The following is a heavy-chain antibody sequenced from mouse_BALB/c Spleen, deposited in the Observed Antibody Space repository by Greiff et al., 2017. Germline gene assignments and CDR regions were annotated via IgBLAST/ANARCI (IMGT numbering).Heavy chain of an antibody. D-gene: IGHD2-1*01. CDR3: ARGNGNYVGFAY. V-gene: IGHV2-9*02. CDR1: GFSLTSYG. J-gene: IGHJ3*01. CDR2: IWAGGST. Sequence: VHLVESGPGLVAPSQSLSITCTVSGFSLTSYGVHWVRQPPGKGLEWLGVIWAGGSTNYNSALMSRLSISKDNSKSQVFLKMNSLQTDDTAMYYCARGNGNYVGFAYWGQGTLVTVSA.